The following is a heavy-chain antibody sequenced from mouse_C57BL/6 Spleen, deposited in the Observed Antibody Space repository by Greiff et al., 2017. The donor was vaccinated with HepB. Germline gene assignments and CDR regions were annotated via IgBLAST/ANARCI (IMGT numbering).Heavy chain of an antibody. J-gene: IGHJ4*01. CDR2: ISSGSSTI. D-gene: IGHD2-4*01. V-gene: IGHV5-17*01. CDR3: ARVDYDRAMDY. CDR1: GFTFSDYG. Sequence: EVQVVESGGGLVKPGGSLKLSCAASGFTFSDYGMHWVRQAPEKGLEWVAYISSGSSTIYYADTVKGRFTISRDNAKNTLFLQMTSLRSEDTAMYYCARVDYDRAMDYWGQGTSVTVSS.